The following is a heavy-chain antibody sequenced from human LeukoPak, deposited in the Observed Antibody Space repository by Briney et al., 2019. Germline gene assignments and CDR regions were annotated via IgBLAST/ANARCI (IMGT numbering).Heavy chain of an antibody. D-gene: IGHD1-26*01. CDR1: GGSINSGGYY. J-gene: IGHJ4*02. V-gene: IGHV4-31*03. CDR3: ARLLGGSYFPYFDY. CDR2: IYYSGST. Sequence: SQTLSLTCTVSGGSINSGGYYWNWIRQHPGKGLEWIGSIYYSGSTYYNPSLKSRVTISVDTSKNQFSLKLSSVTAADTAVYYCARLLGGSYFPYFDYWGQGTLVTVSS.